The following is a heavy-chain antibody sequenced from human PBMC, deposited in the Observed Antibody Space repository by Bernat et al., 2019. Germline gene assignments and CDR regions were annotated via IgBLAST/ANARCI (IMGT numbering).Heavy chain of an antibody. CDR3: ARDRSFYYDGSGWFDP. Sequence: QVQLVESGGGVVQPGRSLRLSCAASGFTFSSYGMHWVRQAPGKGLEWVAVIWYDGSNKYYADSVKGRFTISRDNSKNTLYLQMNSLRAEDTAVYYCARDRSFYYDGSGWFDPWGQGTLVTVSS. V-gene: IGHV3-33*01. CDR1: GFTFSSYG. D-gene: IGHD3-22*01. J-gene: IGHJ5*02. CDR2: IWYDGSNK.